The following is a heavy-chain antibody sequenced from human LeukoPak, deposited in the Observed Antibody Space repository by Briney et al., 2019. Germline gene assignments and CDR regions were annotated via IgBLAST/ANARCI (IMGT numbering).Heavy chain of an antibody. CDR1: GYTFTGYY. V-gene: IGHV1-2*02. CDR3: AREPYDILTAYLYYFDY. Sequence: GASVKVSCKASGYTFTGYYMHWVRQAPGQGLEWMGWIHPDSGGTNFAQKFQGRVTMTRDTSISTACMELYRLRSDDTAVYYCAREPYDILTAYLYYFDYWGQGTLVTVSS. D-gene: IGHD3-9*01. J-gene: IGHJ4*02. CDR2: IHPDSGGT.